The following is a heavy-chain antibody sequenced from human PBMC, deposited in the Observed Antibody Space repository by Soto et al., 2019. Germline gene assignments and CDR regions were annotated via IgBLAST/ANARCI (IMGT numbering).Heavy chain of an antibody. D-gene: IGHD6-13*01. CDR3: ASTYSSSVGDYYYYYGMDV. Sequence: SETLSLTCTVSGGSISSSSYYWGWIRQPPGKGLEWIGSIYYSGSTYYNPSLKSRVTISVDTSKNQFSLKLSSVTAADTAVYYCASTYSSSVGDYYYYYGMDVWGQGTTVTVS. CDR1: GGSISSSSYY. CDR2: IYYSGST. J-gene: IGHJ6*02. V-gene: IGHV4-39*01.